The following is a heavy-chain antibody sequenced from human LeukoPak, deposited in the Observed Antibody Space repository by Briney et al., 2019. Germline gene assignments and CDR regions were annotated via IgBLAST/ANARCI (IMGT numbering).Heavy chain of an antibody. CDR2: INPNSGAT. J-gene: IGHJ4*02. CDR1: GYTFTGYY. CDR3: ARLRGATVVTPIYY. D-gene: IGHD4-23*01. Sequence: ASVKVSCKPSGYTFTGYYMPWVRQAPGQGLEWKGWINPNSGATNYAQKFQGRVTMTSDTSISTAYMHLTRLTADDTAVYYCARLRGATVVTPIYYWGQGTLVTVSS. V-gene: IGHV1-2*02.